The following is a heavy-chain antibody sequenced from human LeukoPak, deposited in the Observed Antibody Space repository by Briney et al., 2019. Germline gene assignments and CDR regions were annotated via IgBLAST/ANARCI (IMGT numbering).Heavy chain of an antibody. J-gene: IGHJ4*02. D-gene: IGHD3-16*01. Sequence: PGGSLRLSCVVSELSLRNHWMHWVRQVPGKGLVWVARINGDGSITNYGDPVKGRFIISRDDDKSTLYLQMSSLRAEDTAVYYCTRGGYYDKNAGDYWGQGTLVTVSS. CDR3: TRGGYYDKNAGDY. V-gene: IGHV3-74*01. CDR1: ELSLRNHW. CDR2: INGDGSIT.